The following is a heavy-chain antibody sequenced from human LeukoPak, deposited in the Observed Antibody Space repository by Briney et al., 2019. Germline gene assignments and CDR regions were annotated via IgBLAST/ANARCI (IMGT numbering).Heavy chain of an antibody. CDR3: AKDSRIAARPGAFDY. V-gene: IGHV3-23*01. D-gene: IGHD6-6*01. Sequence: GGSLRLSCAASGFTFNTYAMSWVRQAPGKGLEGVSALSDSGGSTSYADSVRGRFTISRDNSRNTLYLQMNSLRAEDTAVYYCAKDSRIAARPGAFDYWGQGTLVTVSS. J-gene: IGHJ4*02. CDR1: GFTFNTYA. CDR2: LSDSGGST.